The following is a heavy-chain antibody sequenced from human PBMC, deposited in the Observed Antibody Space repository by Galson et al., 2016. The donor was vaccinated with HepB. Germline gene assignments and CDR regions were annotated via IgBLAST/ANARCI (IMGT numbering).Heavy chain of an antibody. CDR3: ARGPYFRGSGSYRGPRCYFDF. J-gene: IGHJ4*02. CDR1: GGSFTGHY. CDR2: INHSGSN. Sequence: SETLSLTCAVNGGSFTGHYWSWFRQPPGQGLEWIGEINHSGSNNYNPSLKSRVIMSVDTSKNQISLNLTSMTAADTAVYYCARGPYFRGSGSYRGPRCYFDFWGQGTLVTVSS. V-gene: IGHV4-34*01. D-gene: IGHD3-10*01.